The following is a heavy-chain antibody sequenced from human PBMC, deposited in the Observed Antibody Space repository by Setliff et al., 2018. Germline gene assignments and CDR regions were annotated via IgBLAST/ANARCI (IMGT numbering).Heavy chain of an antibody. CDR1: GGSISSYY. CDR3: ARTMYSSSWYGAFDI. V-gene: IGHV4-59*01. Sequence: PSETLSLTCTVSGGSISSYYWSWIRQPPGKGLEWIGYIHYSGSPNYHPSLKSRVSTSVDTSQNQISLKLSSVTAADTAVYYCARTMYSSSWYGAFDIWGQGTMVTVSS. D-gene: IGHD6-13*01. J-gene: IGHJ3*02. CDR2: IHYSGSP.